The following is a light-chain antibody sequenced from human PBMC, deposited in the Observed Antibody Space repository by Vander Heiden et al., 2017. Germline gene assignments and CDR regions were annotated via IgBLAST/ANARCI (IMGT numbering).Light chain of an antibody. Sequence: DIQMTQSPSSLSASVGDRVTITCRASQSISSYLNWYQQKPGKAPKLLIYAASSWQRGVPSRFSGSGSGTDFTLTISTLQSEDFATYYCQQSYHTPWTFGQGTKVEIK. J-gene: IGKJ1*01. CDR1: QSISSY. V-gene: IGKV1-39*01. CDR2: AAS. CDR3: QQSYHTPWT.